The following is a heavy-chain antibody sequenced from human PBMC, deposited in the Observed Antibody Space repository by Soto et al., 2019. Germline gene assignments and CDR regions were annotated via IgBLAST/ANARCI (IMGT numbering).Heavy chain of an antibody. CDR2: ISYDGTNN. D-gene: IGHD2-15*01. Sequence: GGSQRLSCAASGFTFSSYGMHWVRQAPGKGLEWVAVISYDGTNNYYTESVKGRFTISRDNSKNTLFLQMNSLRAEDTAVYFCAKGDCSGGSCYFSAFDIWGQGTMVTVSS. CDR1: GFTFSSYG. V-gene: IGHV3-30*18. J-gene: IGHJ3*02. CDR3: AKGDCSGGSCYFSAFDI.